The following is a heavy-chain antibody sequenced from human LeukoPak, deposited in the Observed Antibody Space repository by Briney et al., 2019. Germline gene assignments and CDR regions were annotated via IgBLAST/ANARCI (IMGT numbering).Heavy chain of an antibody. CDR1: GSFSSYV. CDR3: AKDLILVLPAAHDY. J-gene: IGHJ4*02. D-gene: IGHD2-2*01. CDR2: LSASGGST. V-gene: IGHV3-23*01. Sequence: TGGSLRLSCAASGSFSSYVMTWVRQAPGRGLEWVSTLSASGGSTYYADSVKGRFTISRDNSKNTLYLQMSSLRAEDTAVYFCAKDLILVLPAAHDYWGQGTLVTVSS.